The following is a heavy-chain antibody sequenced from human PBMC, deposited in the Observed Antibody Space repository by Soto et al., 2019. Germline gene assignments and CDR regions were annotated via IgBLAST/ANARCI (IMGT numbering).Heavy chain of an antibody. V-gene: IGHV1-18*01. CDR2: ITGDTHDA. Sequence: QVQLVQSGAEVKKPGASVTVSCKASGYTFSRYAMSWLRQAPGQGLECMGWITGDTHDAIYAQKFQGSGVLAGVRATRTANMAPRSLTYDQSSVYNCARDRPTGHWGQGTLVTVSS. CDR1: GYTFSRYA. J-gene: IGHJ4*02. CDR3: ARDRPTGH.